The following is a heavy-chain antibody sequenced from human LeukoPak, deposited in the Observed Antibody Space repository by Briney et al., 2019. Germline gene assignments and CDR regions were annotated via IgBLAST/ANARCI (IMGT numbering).Heavy chain of an antibody. J-gene: IGHJ4*02. V-gene: IGHV4-31*03. CDR1: GGSISSGGYY. D-gene: IGHD4-11*01. CDR3: ARYRESNYVPNFDY. CDR2: IYYSGST. Sequence: SQTLSLTCTVSGGSISSGGYYWSWIRQHPGKGLEWIGYIYYSGSTYYNPSLKSRVTISVDTSKNQFSLKLTSVTAAATAVYYCARYRESNYVPNFDYWGQGTLVTVSS.